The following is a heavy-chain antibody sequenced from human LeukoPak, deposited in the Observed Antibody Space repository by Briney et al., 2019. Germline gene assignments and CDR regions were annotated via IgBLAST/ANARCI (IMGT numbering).Heavy chain of an antibody. Sequence: GGSLRLSCAASGFTFSSYAMSWVRQAPGKGLEWVSAISGSGGSTYYADSVKGRFTISRDDSKNTLYLQMNSLRAEDTAVYYCAKEVNTAMDYFYGMDVWGQGTTVTVSS. CDR3: AKEVNTAMDYFYGMDV. CDR2: ISGSGGST. CDR1: GFTFSSYA. J-gene: IGHJ6*02. D-gene: IGHD5-18*01. V-gene: IGHV3-23*01.